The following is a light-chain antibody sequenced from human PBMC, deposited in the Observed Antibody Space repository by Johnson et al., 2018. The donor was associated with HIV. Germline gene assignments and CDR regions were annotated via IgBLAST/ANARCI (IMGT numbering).Light chain of an antibody. Sequence: QSVLTQPPSVSAAPGQKVTISCSGSSSNIGNNYVSWYQQLPGTAPKLLIYENNKRPSGIPDRFSGSKSGTSATLGITGLQTGDEADYYCGTWDSSLSAAPYVFGTGTKVTVI. J-gene: IGLJ1*01. CDR2: ENN. V-gene: IGLV1-51*02. CDR1: SSNIGNNY. CDR3: GTWDSSLSAAPYV.